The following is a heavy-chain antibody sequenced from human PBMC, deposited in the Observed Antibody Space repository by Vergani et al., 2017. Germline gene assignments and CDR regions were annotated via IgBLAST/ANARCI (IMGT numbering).Heavy chain of an antibody. D-gene: IGHD3-16*01. Sequence: QVQLQQWGAGLLKPSETLSLTCAVYGGSFSGYYWSWIRQPPGKGMEWIGEINHSGSTNYNPSLKSRVTISVDTSKNQFSLKLSSVTAADTAVYYCARVITLGGRAFDIWGQGTMVTVSS. V-gene: IGHV4-34*01. J-gene: IGHJ3*02. CDR1: GGSFSGYY. CDR3: ARVITLGGRAFDI. CDR2: INHSGST.